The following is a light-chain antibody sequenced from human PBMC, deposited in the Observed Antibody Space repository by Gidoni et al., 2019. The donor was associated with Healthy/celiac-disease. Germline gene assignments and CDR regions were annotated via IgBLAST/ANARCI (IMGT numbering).Light chain of an antibody. J-gene: IGKJ5*01. V-gene: IGKV2-28*01. CDR1: QSLLHCNGYNY. CDR3: MQALQTPIT. Sequence: DIVMTQSPLSLPVTPGEPASISCRSSQSLLHCNGYNYLDWYLQKPGQSPQLLIYLGSNRASGVPDRFRGSGSGTDFTLKISRVEAEDVGVYYCMQALQTPITFGQGTRLEIK. CDR2: LGS.